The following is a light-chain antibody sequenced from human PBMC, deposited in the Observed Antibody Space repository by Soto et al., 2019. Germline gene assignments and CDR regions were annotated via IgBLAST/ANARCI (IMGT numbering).Light chain of an antibody. J-gene: IGLJ1*01. Sequence: QSVLTQPASVSGPPGQSITISCTGTSSDVGGYNYVSWHQLHPGKAPKLIIYEVSHRPSGASNHFSGYKSGNTASLTISGLQAEDEADYYCSSYTSTSTPCVFGTGTKVNVL. V-gene: IGLV2-14*01. CDR2: EVS. CDR1: SSDVGGYNY. CDR3: SSYTSTSTPCV.